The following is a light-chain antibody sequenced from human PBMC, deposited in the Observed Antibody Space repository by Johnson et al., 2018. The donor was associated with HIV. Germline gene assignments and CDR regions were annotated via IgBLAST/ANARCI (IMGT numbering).Light chain of an antibody. CDR1: SSNIGKNS. J-gene: IGLJ1*01. CDR3: GTWDGRLSAGRIYV. Sequence: QSVLTQPPSVSAATGQKVTIPCSGSSSNIGKNSVSWYQQLPGTAPKLLIYESNKRPSGIPDRFSGSKSATSATLGITGLQTGDEADYYCGTWDGRLSAGRIYVFGTGTKVTVL. CDR2: ESN. V-gene: IGLV1-51*02.